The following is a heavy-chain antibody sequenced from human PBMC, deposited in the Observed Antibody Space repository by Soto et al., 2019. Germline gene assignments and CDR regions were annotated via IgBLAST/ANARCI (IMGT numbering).Heavy chain of an antibody. D-gene: IGHD2-15*01. Sequence: QVQLVQSGAEVKKPGSSVKVSCKASGGTFSSYAISWVRQAPGQGLEWMGGTIPISGTANYAQKFQGRVTIAADESTGSAYMELSSLRSGDTAVYYCAAVDRNLLGYCSGSSCSLFDISGHGPMVTVSS. CDR3: AAVDRNLLGYCSGSSCSLFDI. V-gene: IGHV1-69*01. J-gene: IGHJ3*02. CDR1: GGTFSSYA. CDR2: TIPISGTA.